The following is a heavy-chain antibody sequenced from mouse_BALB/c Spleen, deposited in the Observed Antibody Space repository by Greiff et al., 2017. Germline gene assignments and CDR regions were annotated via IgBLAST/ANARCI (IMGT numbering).Heavy chain of an antibody. CDR3: ARITTAPYYAMDY. V-gene: IGHV1-87*01. J-gene: IGHJ4*01. CDR1: GYTFTSYW. D-gene: IGHD1-2*01. CDR2: IYPGDGDT. Sequence: VQLVESGAELARPGASVKLSCKASGYTFTSYWMQWVKQRPGQGLEWIGAIYPGDGDTRYTQKFKGKATLTADKSSSTAYMQLSSLASEDSAVYYCARITTAPYYAMDYWGQGTSVTVSS.